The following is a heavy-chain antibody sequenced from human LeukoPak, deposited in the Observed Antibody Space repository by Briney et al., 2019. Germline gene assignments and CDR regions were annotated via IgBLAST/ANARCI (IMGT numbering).Heavy chain of an antibody. Sequence: GRSLRLSCVASGFTLRDDWMTWVRQPPGKGVEWVDNIKEDGSEKNYADSVKGRFTTSRDNSKNSVYLQMNSLRGEDTAVYYCARARYGDCWGQGNRVTVSS. CDR3: ARARYGDC. D-gene: IGHD1-14*01. J-gene: IGHJ4*02. V-gene: IGHV3-7*01. CDR2: IKEDGSEK. CDR1: GFTLRDDW.